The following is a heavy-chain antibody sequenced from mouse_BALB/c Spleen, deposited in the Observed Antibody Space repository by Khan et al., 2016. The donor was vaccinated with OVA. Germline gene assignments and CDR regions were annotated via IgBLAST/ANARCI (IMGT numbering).Heavy chain of an antibody. CDR1: GYSFTDYI. Sequence: VQLQESGPELVKPGASVKMSCKASGYSFTDYIISWVKQRPGQGLQWIGEIYPGSGSNYSNEKFKGKATLTADKSSNTDYMQLSSLTSDDSSVYFCARRDYVSSYPGFAYWGQGTLVTVSA. V-gene: IGHV1-77*01. CDR2: IYPGSGSN. D-gene: IGHD1-1*01. J-gene: IGHJ3*01. CDR3: ARRDYVSSYPGFAY.